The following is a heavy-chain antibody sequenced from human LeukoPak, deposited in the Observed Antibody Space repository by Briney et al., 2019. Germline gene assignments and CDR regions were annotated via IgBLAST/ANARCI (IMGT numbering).Heavy chain of an antibody. D-gene: IGHD3-22*01. CDR1: GYTFTSYG. V-gene: IGHV1-18*01. J-gene: IGHJ4*02. CDR2: ISAYNGNT. Sequence: ASVKVSCKASGYTFTSYGISWVRQAPGQGLEWMGWISAYNGNTNCAQKLQGRVTMTTDTSTSTAYMELRSLRSDDTAVYYCATRVTYYYDSSDLIDYWGQGTLVTVSS. CDR3: ATRVTYYYDSSDLIDY.